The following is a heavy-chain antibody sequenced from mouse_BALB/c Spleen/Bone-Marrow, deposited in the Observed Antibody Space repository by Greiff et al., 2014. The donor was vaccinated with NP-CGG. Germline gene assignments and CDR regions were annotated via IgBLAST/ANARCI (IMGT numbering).Heavy chain of an antibody. CDR1: GYTFTSSW. V-gene: IGHV1S130*01. D-gene: IGHD4-1*01. CDR2: IHPNSGNT. CDR3: PRSGFDF. J-gene: IGHJ2*01. Sequence: VQVVESGSVLARPGASVKLSCKASGYTFTSSWMHWAKQRPGQGLEWIGEIHPNSGNTNYNEKFKGKATLTVDTSSSTAYMDLSSLTSEDYAVYYCPRSGFDFWGQGTTLTVSS.